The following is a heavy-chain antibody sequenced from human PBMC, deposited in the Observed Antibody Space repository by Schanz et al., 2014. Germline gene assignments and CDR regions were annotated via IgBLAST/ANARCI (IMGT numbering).Heavy chain of an antibody. D-gene: IGHD3-10*01. Sequence: EVQLLESGGGLVQPGGSLRLSCAASGFTFSSYSMNWVRQAPGKGLEWVSYVSSSSSYTHYADSVKGRFTISRDNAKNTVYLQMNSLRVEDTAVYYCAKGRFGELSAFDIWGQGTMXTVSS. CDR1: GFTFSSYS. V-gene: IGHV3-48*04. J-gene: IGHJ3*02. CDR2: VSSSSSYT. CDR3: AKGRFGELSAFDI.